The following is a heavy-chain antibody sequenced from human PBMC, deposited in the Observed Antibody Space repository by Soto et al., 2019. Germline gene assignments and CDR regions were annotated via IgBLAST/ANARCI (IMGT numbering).Heavy chain of an antibody. CDR2: INQDGNEE. J-gene: IGHJ4*02. CDR3: ARGLYTGSPHFFY. V-gene: IGHV3-7*05. CDR1: RFTFSSYW. D-gene: IGHD1-26*01. Sequence: EVQLVESGGGLVQPGGSLRLSCAASRFTFSSYWMTWVRRAPGKGLEWVANINQDGNEENYVDSVKGRFTISRDNAKNSLYLQMNSLRAEDTAVYYCARGLYTGSPHFFYWGQGTLVTVSS.